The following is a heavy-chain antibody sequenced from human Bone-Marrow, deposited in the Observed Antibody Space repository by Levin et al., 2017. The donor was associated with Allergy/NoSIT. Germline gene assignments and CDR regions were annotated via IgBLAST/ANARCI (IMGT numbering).Heavy chain of an antibody. V-gene: IGHV3-11*01. CDR2: INSGGTTI. Sequence: LSLTCAASGFPFSDYFMTWIRQAPGKGLEWLSYINSGGTTIKYADSVRGRFTISRDNAKNSLYLQMNSLRVEDTAVYFCARIFGSEETFDIWGQGTMVTVSS. J-gene: IGHJ3*02. CDR1: GFPFSDYF. D-gene: IGHD3-3*01. CDR3: ARIFGSEETFDI.